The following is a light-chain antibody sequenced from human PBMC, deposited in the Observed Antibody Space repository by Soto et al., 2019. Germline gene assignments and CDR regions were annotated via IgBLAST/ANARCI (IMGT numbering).Light chain of an antibody. CDR3: QQYGSSVIT. CDR2: DAS. Sequence: EIVMTQSPATLSVSPGERATLSCRASQSVSSNLAWYQQKPGQAPRLLIYDASSRPTDIPARFSGSGSGTDFTLTISRLEPEDFAVYYCQQYGSSVITFGQGTRLEIK. V-gene: IGKV3-20*01. CDR1: QSVSSN. J-gene: IGKJ5*01.